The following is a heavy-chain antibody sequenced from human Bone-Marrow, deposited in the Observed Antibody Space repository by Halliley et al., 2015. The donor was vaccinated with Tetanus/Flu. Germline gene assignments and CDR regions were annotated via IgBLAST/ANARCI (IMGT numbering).Heavy chain of an antibody. D-gene: IGHD3-22*01. CDR1: GYSFTSYW. V-gene: IGHV5-51*03. J-gene: IGHJ3*02. CDR3: ASHYESSDFYTHDGFNI. Sequence: EVQLVQSGAEVKKPGESLRISCKTSGYSFTSYWIAWVRQMPGKGLESMGIIYPSDSDTTYSPSFQGQVTISADKSISTAYLQWSSLRASDTAMYYCASHYESSDFYTHDGFNIWGQGTMVTVSS. CDR2: IYPSDSDT.